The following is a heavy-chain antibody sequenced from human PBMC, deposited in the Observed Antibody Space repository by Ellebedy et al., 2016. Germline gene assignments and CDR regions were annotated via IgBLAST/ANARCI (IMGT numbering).Heavy chain of an antibody. V-gene: IGHV3-74*03. CDR2: IKGDGTYT. CDR1: GFTFSRYW. CDR3: ARGSLDWKGIDY. Sequence: GGSLRLSCAASGFTFSRYWMHWVRQAPGKGLVWVSHIKGDGTYTMYADAVKGRFTISRDNAKNTLYLQMNSLRAEDTAVYYCARGSLDWKGIDYWGQGTLATVSS. D-gene: IGHD3-9*01. J-gene: IGHJ4*02.